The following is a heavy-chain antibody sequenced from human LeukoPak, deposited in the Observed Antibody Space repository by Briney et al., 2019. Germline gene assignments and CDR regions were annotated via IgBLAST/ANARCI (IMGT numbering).Heavy chain of an antibody. CDR1: GFTVSSNY. V-gene: IGHV3-53*01. Sequence: QSGGSLRLSCAASGFTVSSNYMSWVRQAPGKGLEWVSVIYSGGSTYYADSVKGRFTISRDNSKNTLYLQMDSLRAEDTAVYYCARLRSPGAFDIWGQGTMVTVSS. CDR3: ARLRSPGAFDI. J-gene: IGHJ3*02. CDR2: IYSGGST. D-gene: IGHD5-12*01.